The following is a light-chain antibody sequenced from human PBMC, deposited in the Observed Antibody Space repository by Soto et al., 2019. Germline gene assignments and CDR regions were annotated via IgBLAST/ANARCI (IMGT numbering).Light chain of an antibody. Sequence: EIVMRQSPATLSVSPGDRATLSCRASQSVSSNLAWYQQRPGQAPRLLIYGASTRATGIPARFSGSGSGTDFTLTISRLEPEDFAVYYCQQYGNSPITFGQGTRLEI. J-gene: IGKJ5*01. CDR3: QQYGNSPIT. CDR1: QSVSSN. CDR2: GAS. V-gene: IGKV3D-15*02.